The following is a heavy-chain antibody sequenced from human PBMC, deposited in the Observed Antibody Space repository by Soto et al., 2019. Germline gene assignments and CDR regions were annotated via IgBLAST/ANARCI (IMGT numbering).Heavy chain of an antibody. CDR2: FDPEDGET. CDR3: ATPGRDFPVVAAPAHEYSGYDFFAFDI. CDR1: GYTLTELS. Sequence: ASVKVSCKVSGYTLTELSMHWVRQAPGKGLEWMGGFDPEDGETIYAQKFQGRVTMTEDTSQDTAYMELSSLGSEDTAVYYCATPGRDFPVVAAPAHEYSGYDFFAFDIWGQGTMVTVSS. D-gene: IGHD5-12*01. J-gene: IGHJ3*02. V-gene: IGHV1-24*01.